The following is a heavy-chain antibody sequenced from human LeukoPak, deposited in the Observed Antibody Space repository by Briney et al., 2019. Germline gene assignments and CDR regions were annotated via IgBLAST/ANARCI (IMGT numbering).Heavy chain of an antibody. Sequence: SETLSLTCTVSGGSISNYYWSWIRQPPGRGLEWIAYINYSGSTNYNPSLKSRVTISVDTSKNHFSLTLSSVTAADTAVYYCARFGGPHAFDIWGQGTMVTVSS. CDR1: GGSISNYY. V-gene: IGHV4-59*01. CDR3: ARFGGPHAFDI. J-gene: IGHJ3*02. D-gene: IGHD3-3*01. CDR2: INYSGST.